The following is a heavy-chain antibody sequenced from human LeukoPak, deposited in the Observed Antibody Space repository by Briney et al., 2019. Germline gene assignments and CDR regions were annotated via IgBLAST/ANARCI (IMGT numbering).Heavy chain of an antibody. D-gene: IGHD3-9*01. J-gene: IGHJ6*03. V-gene: IGHV1-8*03. CDR2: MNPNSGNT. Sequence: GASVKVSCRASGYTFTNYDINWVRQATGQGLEWMGWMNPNSGNTGYAQKFQGRVTFTKNIFISTAYMELSSLRSEDTAVYYCARGPPSYYDILTGRHYYMDVWGEGTTVTVSS. CDR1: GYTFTNYD. CDR3: ARGPPSYYDILTGRHYYMDV.